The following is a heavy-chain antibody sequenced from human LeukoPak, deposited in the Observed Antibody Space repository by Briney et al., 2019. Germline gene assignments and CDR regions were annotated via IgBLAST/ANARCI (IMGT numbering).Heavy chain of an antibody. CDR3: ARDSNRDFDP. Sequence: GGSLRLSCATSGFTFSNHWMSWVRQAPGKGLEWVANIKPDGSGRWYLDSVKGRFTNSRDNSKNTLYLQMNSLRAEDTAVYYCARDSNRDFDPWGQGTLVTVSS. J-gene: IGHJ5*02. V-gene: IGHV3-7*01. D-gene: IGHD1-14*01. CDR2: IKPDGSGR. CDR1: GFTFSNHW.